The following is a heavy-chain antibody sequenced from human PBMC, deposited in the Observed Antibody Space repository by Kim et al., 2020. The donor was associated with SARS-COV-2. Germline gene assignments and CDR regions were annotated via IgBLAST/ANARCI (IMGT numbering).Heavy chain of an antibody. Sequence: GSSHYDQSLKSRVTISVDTSKNRFSLKLRFVTAAGTAGYYCARYGDYFDCWGQGTLVTVSS. V-gene: IGHV4-34*01. J-gene: IGHJ4*02. CDR2: GSS. D-gene: IGHD4-17*01. CDR3: ARYGDYFDC.